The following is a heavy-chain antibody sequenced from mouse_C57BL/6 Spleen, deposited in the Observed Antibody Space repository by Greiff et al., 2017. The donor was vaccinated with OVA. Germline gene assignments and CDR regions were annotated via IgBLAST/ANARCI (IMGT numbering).Heavy chain of an antibody. CDR1: GFTFSNYW. CDR2: IRLKSDNYAT. J-gene: IGHJ2*01. V-gene: IGHV6-3*01. Sequence: EVQVVESGGGLVQPGGSMKLSCVASGFTFSNYWMNWVRQSPEKGLEWVAQIRLKSDNYATHYAESVKGRFTISRDDSKSSVYLQMNNLRAEDTGIYYCTETAQAFFDYWGQGTTLTVSS. D-gene: IGHD3-2*02. CDR3: TETAQAFFDY.